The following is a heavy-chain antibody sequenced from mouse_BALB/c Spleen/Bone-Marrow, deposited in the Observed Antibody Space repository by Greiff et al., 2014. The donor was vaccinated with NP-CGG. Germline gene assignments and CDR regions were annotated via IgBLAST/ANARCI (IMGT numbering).Heavy chain of an antibody. Sequence: EVQLVESGGGLVQPGGSLKLSCAASGFDFSSYWMSWVRQAPGKGLEWIGVISPDSSTINYTPSVKDKFIISRDNAKNTLYLQMSKVRSEDTALYYCARQGCCGSYDYWGQGTTLTVSA. D-gene: IGHD1-1*01. CDR3: ARQGCCGSYDY. CDR2: ISPDSSTI. J-gene: IGHJ2*01. CDR1: GFDFSSYW. V-gene: IGHV4-1*02.